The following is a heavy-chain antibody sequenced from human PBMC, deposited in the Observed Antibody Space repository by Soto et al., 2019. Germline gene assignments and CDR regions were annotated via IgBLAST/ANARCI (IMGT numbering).Heavy chain of an antibody. V-gene: IGHV1-18*01. Sequence: ASVKVSCKASGYTFTTYGISWVRQAPGQGLEWLGWINTHNGNTNYAQKLQGRVTMTTDTSTSTAYMELRSLRSDDTAVYYCAREVSSWPYFDYWGQGTLVTVSS. D-gene: IGHD6-13*01. CDR3: AREVSSWPYFDY. CDR2: INTHNGNT. CDR1: GYTFTTYG. J-gene: IGHJ4*02.